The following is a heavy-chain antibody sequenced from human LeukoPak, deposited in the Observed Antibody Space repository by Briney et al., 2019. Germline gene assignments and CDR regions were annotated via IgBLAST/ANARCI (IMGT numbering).Heavy chain of an antibody. CDR3: ARRYSSSWNY. D-gene: IGHD6-13*01. Sequence: SETQSLTCAVYGGSFSSYYWSWIRQPPGKGLEWIGEINHSGSTNYNPSLKSRVTISVDTSKNQFSLKLSSVTAADTAVYYCARRYSSSWNYWGQGTLVTVSS. J-gene: IGHJ4*02. CDR2: INHSGST. V-gene: IGHV4-34*01. CDR1: GGSFSSYY.